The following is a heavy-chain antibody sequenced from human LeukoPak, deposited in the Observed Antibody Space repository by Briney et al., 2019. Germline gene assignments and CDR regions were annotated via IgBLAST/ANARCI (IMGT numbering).Heavy chain of an antibody. Sequence: ASVKVSCKASGYTFTGYYIHWVRQAPGQGLEWMGWINPNSGGTNYAQKFQGRVTMTRDTSIGTAYMELRRLKPDDTAVYYCARPPVVRGVNWFDPWGQGTLVTVSS. V-gene: IGHV1-2*02. J-gene: IGHJ5*02. D-gene: IGHD3-10*01. CDR2: INPNSGGT. CDR1: GYTFTGYY. CDR3: ARPPVVRGVNWFDP.